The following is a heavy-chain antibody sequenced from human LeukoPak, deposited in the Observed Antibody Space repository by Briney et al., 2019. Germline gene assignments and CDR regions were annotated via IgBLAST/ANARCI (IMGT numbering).Heavy chain of an antibody. CDR1: GGSFSGYY. Sequence: PSETLSLTCAVYGGSFSGYYWSWIRQPPWKGLEWIGEINHSGSTNYNPSLKSRVTISVDTSKNQFSLKLSSVTAADTAVYYCARGGAAAGRNYYYMDVWGKGTTVTVSS. CDR3: ARGGAAAGRNYYYMDV. CDR2: INHSGST. D-gene: IGHD6-13*01. J-gene: IGHJ6*03. V-gene: IGHV4-34*01.